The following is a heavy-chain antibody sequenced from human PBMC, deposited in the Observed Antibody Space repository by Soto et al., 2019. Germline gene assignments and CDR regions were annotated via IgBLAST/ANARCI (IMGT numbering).Heavy chain of an antibody. CDR2: IVVGSGNT. D-gene: IGHD3-10*01. CDR3: AVYGSGRNNWFDP. J-gene: IGHJ5*02. CDR1: GFTFTSSA. Sequence: GASVKVSCKASGFTFTSSAVQWVRQARGQRLEWIGWIVVGSGNTNYAQKFQERVTITRDMSTSTAYMELSSLRSEDTAVYYCAVYGSGRNNWFDPWGQGTLVTVSS. V-gene: IGHV1-58*01.